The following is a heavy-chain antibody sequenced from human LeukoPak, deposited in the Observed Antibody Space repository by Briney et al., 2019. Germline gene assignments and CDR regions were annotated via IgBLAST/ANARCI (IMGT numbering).Heavy chain of an antibody. D-gene: IGHD4-17*01. CDR2: ISSSSSYT. Sequence: PGGSLRLSCAASGFTFSDYYMSWIRQAPGKGLEWVSYISSSSSYTNYADSVKGRFTISRDNAKNSLYLQMNSLRAEDTAVYYCARDLTTVSAGMDVSGQGTTVTVSS. J-gene: IGHJ6*01. V-gene: IGHV3-11*05. CDR1: GFTFSDYY. CDR3: ARDLTTVSAGMDV.